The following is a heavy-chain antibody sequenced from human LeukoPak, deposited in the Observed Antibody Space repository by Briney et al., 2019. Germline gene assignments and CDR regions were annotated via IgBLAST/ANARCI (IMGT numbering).Heavy chain of an antibody. CDR3: ARANDYGDYYFDY. V-gene: IGHV3-30*03. J-gene: IGHJ4*02. CDR2: ISYDGSNK. CDR1: GFTFSSYG. D-gene: IGHD4-17*01. Sequence: GGSLRLSCATSGFTFSSYGMSWVRQAPGKGLEWVAVISYDGSNKYYADSVKGRFTISRDNSKNTLYLQMNSLRAEDTAVYYCARANDYGDYYFDYWGQGTLVTVSS.